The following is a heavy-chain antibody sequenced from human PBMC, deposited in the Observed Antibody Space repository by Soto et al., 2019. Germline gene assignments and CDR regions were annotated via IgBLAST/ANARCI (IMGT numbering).Heavy chain of an antibody. CDR1: GYTFTGYY. V-gene: IGHV1-2*02. CDR2: INPNSGGT. D-gene: IGHD2-15*01. J-gene: IGHJ5*02. Sequence: GPPVKVACKASGYTFTGYYRHWVRQAAGQGLEWMGWINPNSGGTNYAQKFQGRVTMTRDTSISTAYMELSRLRSDDTAVYYCASGYCSGGSCYSEVPWFDPWGQGTLVTVSS. CDR3: ASGYCSGGSCYSEVPWFDP.